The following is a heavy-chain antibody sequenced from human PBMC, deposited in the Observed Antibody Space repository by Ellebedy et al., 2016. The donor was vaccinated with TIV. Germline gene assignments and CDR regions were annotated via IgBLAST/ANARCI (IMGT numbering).Heavy chain of an antibody. Sequence: ASVKVSCXASGYTFTSYGISWVRQAPGQGLEWMGRINPNSGGTNYAQKFQGRVTMTRDTSISTAYMELSRLRSDDTAVYYCAREDYYDSSGYNDYWGQGTLVTVSS. V-gene: IGHV1-2*06. CDR1: GYTFTSYG. J-gene: IGHJ4*02. D-gene: IGHD3-22*01. CDR2: INPNSGGT. CDR3: AREDYYDSSGYNDY.